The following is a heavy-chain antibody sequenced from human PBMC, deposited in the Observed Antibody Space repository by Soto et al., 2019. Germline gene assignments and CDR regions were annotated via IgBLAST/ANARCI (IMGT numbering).Heavy chain of an antibody. D-gene: IGHD2-2*01. CDR2: IYYNVNT. J-gene: IGHJ5*02. Sequence: SETLSLTCTVSGSPISSYYWSWFRQPPGQGLEWIGYIYYNVNTNYNPSLKSRVTISVDTSKNQFSLKLSSVTAADTAVYYCARAFRYCISTSCYYWFDPWGQGTLVTVSS. CDR1: GSPISSYY. V-gene: IGHV4-59*12. CDR3: ARAFRYCISTSCYYWFDP.